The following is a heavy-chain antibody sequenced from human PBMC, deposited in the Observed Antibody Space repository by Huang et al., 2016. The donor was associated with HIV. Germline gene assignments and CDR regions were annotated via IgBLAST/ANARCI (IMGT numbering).Heavy chain of an antibody. D-gene: IGHD3-10*01. CDR3: AKGSMANAFDI. CDR1: GFTFSSYG. J-gene: IGHJ3*02. V-gene: IGHV3-30*02. Sequence: QVQLVESGGGVVQPGGSLRLSWAASGFTFSSYGMHWGRQAPGKGLEWVACIRYDGSNKYYADSVRGRFTISRDNSKNTLYLQMNSLRAEDTAVYYCAKGSMANAFDIWGQGTMVTVSS. CDR2: IRYDGSNK.